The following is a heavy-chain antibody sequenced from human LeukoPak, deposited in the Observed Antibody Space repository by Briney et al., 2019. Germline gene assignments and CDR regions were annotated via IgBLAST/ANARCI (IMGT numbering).Heavy chain of an antibody. CDR1: GGSFRNYY. V-gene: IGHV4-34*01. D-gene: IGHD2-15*01. CDR3: ATYTCSGGSCYGYYVDV. J-gene: IGHJ6*03. Sequence: SETLSLTCAVYGGSFRNYYWTWIRQSPGKGLEWIGEINHDGITNYNPPLKCRVTISADTSKNQFSLNLNSVTVADTAVYYCATYTCSGGSCYGYYVDVWGNGTTVTVSS. CDR2: INHDGIT.